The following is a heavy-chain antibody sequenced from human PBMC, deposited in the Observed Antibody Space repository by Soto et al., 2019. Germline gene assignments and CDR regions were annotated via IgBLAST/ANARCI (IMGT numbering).Heavy chain of an antibody. Sequence: QVQLQESGPGLVKPSGTLSLTCGVSGGSISSSNWWSWVRQPPGKGLEWIGEIHHSGISKYNPSLQSRLTISLAKSKNHFSLQLPSVTAADTAVYYCARACLNGICYTQGLDLWGQGTLVLVSS. D-gene: IGHD2-8*01. CDR2: IHHSGIS. CDR3: ARACLNGICYTQGLDL. J-gene: IGHJ4*02. V-gene: IGHV4-4*02. CDR1: GGSISSSNW.